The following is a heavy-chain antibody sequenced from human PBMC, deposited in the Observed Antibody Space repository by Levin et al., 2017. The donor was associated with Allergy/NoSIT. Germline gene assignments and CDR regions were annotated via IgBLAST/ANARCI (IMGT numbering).Heavy chain of an antibody. J-gene: IGHJ5*02. CDR2: ISSSSSYI. V-gene: IGHV3-21*01. CDR1: GFTFSSYS. D-gene: IGHD2-2*01. CDR3: ASGLGYCSSTSCSPFNWFDP. Sequence: PGGSLRLSCAASGFTFSSYSMNWVRQAPGKGLEWVSSISSSSSYIYYADSVKGRFTISRDNAKNSLYLQMNSLRAEDTAVYYCASGLGYCSSTSCSPFNWFDPWGQGTLVTVSS.